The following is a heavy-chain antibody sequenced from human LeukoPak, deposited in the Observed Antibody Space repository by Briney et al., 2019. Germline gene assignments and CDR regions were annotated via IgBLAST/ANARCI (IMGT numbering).Heavy chain of an antibody. J-gene: IGHJ5*02. V-gene: IGHV1-46*01. CDR3: AREAYYGSGTYYKGLCWFDP. CDR2: INPSAGST. CDR1: GYTFTSNY. Sequence: ASVKVSCKASGYTFTSNYMHWVRQAPGQGLEWMGIINPSAGSTTYAQKFQGRVTMTRDTSTSTVYMDVSSLRSEDTAVYYCAREAYYGSGTYYKGLCWFDPWGQGTLVTVSS. D-gene: IGHD3-10*01.